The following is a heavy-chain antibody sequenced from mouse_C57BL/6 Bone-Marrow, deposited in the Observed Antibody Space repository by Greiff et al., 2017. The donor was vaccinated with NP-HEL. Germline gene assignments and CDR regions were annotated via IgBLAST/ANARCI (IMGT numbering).Heavy chain of an antibody. V-gene: IGHV1-42*01. CDR1: GYSFTGYY. J-gene: IGHJ2*01. CDR3: ARLEDPYYFDY. CDR2: INPSTGGT. Sequence: DVKLQESGPELVKPGASVKISCKASGYSFTGYYMNWVKQSPEKSLEWIGEINPSTGGTTYNQKFKAKATLTVDKSSSTAYMQLKSLTSEDSAVYYCARLEDPYYFDYWGQGTTLTVSS.